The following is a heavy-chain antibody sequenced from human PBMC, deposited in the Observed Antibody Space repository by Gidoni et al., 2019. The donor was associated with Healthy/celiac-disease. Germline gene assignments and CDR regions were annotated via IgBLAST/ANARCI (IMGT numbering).Heavy chain of an antibody. D-gene: IGHD3-22*01. V-gene: IGHV1-2*02. CDR3: SRVGTYYYDSSGSDWFDL. J-gene: IGHJ5*02. CDR1: GDIFTGYH. CDR2: INPNSGGT. Sequence: QVQRGQSGAEVKKPGDSEKVSCRACGDIFTGYHMYGVRKAPGQGLEWMGWINPNSGGTNYAQKFQGRVTMTRDTSISTAYMELSRLRSDNTAVYYCSRVGTYYYDSSGSDWFDLWGQGTLVTVSS.